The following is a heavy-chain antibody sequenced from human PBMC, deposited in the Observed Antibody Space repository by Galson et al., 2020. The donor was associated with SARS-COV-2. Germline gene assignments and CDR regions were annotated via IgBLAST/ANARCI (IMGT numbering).Heavy chain of an antibody. CDR3: TRDYGF. CDR2: ISNTSSTSPYI. J-gene: IGHJ4*02. V-gene: IGHV3-21*01. D-gene: IGHD3-10*01. CDR1: GFTFRSHT. Sequence: KIGESLKISCAASGFTFRSHTMNWVRQAPGKGLEWVSSISNTSSTSPYIYYADSVKGRYSISRDNSRNSVYLQMTSLRVEDTGLYFCTRDYGFWGQGTLVTVSS.